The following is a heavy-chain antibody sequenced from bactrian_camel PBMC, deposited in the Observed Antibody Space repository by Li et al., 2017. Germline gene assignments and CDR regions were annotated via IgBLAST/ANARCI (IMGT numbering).Heavy chain of an antibody. CDR3: TPGVY. CDR2: INWSGDET. CDR1: GFTFSSYY. J-gene: IGHJ4*01. Sequence: VQLVESGGGLVQPGGSLRLSCAASGFTFSSYYMSWVRQAPGKGLEWVSVINWSGDETHYADSVKGQFTISRDNAKNTVCLQMDSLKSEDTAKYYCTPGVYWGQGTQVTVS. V-gene: IGHV3S40*01. D-gene: IGHD2*01.